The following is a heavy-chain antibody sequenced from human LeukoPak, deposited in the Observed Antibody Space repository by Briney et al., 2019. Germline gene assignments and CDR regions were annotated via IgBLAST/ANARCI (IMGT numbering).Heavy chain of an antibody. J-gene: IGHJ4*02. CDR2: INHSGST. V-gene: IGHV4-34*01. CDR3: ASHTVTPFDY. D-gene: IGHD4-17*01. CDR1: GGSFSGYY. Sequence: SETLSLTCAVYGGSFSGYYWSWIRQPPGKGLEWIGEINHSGSTNYNPSLKSRVTISVDTSKNQFSLKPSSVTAADTAVYYCASHTVTPFDYWGQGTLVTVSS.